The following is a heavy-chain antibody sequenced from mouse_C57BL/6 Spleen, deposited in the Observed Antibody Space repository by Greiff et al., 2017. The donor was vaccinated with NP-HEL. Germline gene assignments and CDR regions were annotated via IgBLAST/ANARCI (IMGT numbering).Heavy chain of an antibody. Sequence: EVKLVESGGGLVKPGGSLKLSCAASGFTFSSYAMSWVRQTPEKRLEWVATISDGGSYTYYPDNVKGRFTISRDNAKNNLYLQMSHLKSEDTAMYYCARDQAMVTTVDYAMDYWGQGTSVTVSA. V-gene: IGHV5-4*01. CDR3: ARDQAMVTTVDYAMDY. J-gene: IGHJ4*01. D-gene: IGHD2-2*01. CDR2: ISDGGSYT. CDR1: GFTFSSYA.